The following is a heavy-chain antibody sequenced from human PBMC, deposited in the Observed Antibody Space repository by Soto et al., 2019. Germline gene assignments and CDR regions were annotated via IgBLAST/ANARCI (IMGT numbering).Heavy chain of an antibody. CDR1: GLTFNDYY. CDR2: ISTGAINT. Sequence: GGSLRLSCEVSGLTFNDYYMSWIRQAPGKGLEWIAYISTGAINTYYADSVKGRFTISRDNAKNSMYLEMNNLRGEDTAGYYCAGMTIVPLYFDHWGQGTVVTVSS. V-gene: IGHV3-11*01. J-gene: IGHJ4*02. D-gene: IGHD3-16*02. CDR3: AGMTIVPLYFDH.